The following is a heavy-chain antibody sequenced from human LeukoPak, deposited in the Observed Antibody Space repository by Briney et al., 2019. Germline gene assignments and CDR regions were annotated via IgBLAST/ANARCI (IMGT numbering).Heavy chain of an antibody. CDR2: IYWDDDK. J-gene: IGHJ4*02. D-gene: IGHD3-22*01. CDR1: GFSLSTSGVG. V-gene: IGHV2-5*02. CDR3: AHWTHYDSSGYYPVY. Sequence: SGPTLVNPTQTLTLTCTFFGFSLSTSGVGVGWIRQPPGKALEWLALIYWDDDKRYSPSVRSRVTITNDTSKNQVVLTMTNMDPVETATYYCAHWTHYDSSGYYPVYWGQGTLVTVSS.